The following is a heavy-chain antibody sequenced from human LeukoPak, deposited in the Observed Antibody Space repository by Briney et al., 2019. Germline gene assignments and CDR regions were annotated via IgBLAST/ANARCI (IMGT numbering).Heavy chain of an antibody. CDR2: IYYSGST. Sequence: SETLSLTCTVSGGSISGNNYYWGWIRQPPGKGLEWIGSIYYSGSTYYNPSLKSRVTISVDTSKNQFSLKLRSVTAADTAVYYCARDRYNYDSSGSRWFDPWGQGTLVTVSS. D-gene: IGHD3-22*01. CDR3: ARDRYNYDSSGSRWFDP. J-gene: IGHJ5*02. CDR1: GGSISGNNYY. V-gene: IGHV4-39*07.